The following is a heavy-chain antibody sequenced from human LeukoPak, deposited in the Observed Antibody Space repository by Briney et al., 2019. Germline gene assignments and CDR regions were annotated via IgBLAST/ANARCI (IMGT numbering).Heavy chain of an antibody. J-gene: IGHJ4*02. CDR2: IYYSGST. CDR3: ARLDLIAAAGIY. CDR1: GGSISSSSYY. V-gene: IGHV4-39*01. D-gene: IGHD6-13*01. Sequence: NPSETLSLTCTASGGSISSSSYYWGWIRQPPGKGLEWIGTIYYSGSTYYNPSLKSRVTISVDTSKNQFSLKLSSVTAADTAVYYCARLDLIAAAGIYWGQGTLVTVSS.